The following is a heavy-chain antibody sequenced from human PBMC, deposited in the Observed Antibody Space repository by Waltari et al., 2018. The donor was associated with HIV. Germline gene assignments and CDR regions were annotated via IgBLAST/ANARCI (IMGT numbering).Heavy chain of an antibody. V-gene: IGHV4-34*01. CDR1: NDDGPSFSDYWWSFRDYY. J-gene: IGHJ4*02. D-gene: IGHD3-16*01. CDR3: ARAVGYDYVWGSYADF. CDR2: VDHTGST. Sequence: QVQLHQWGAGLLKPSETLSLTCAVYNDDGPSFSDYWWSFRDYYWTWMRQSPVKGREWIGEVDHTGSTNYNGAFRGRVSVSVDTSKKQFSLRLSSVSDADTAVYFCARAVGYDYVWGSYADFWAQGTLVTVSS.